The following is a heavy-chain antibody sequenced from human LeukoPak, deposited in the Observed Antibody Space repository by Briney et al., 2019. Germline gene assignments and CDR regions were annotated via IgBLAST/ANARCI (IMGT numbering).Heavy chain of an antibody. J-gene: IGHJ4*02. CDR1: GGSFSGYY. Sequence: KPSETLSLTCAVYGGSFSGYYWSWIRQPPGKGLEWIGEINHSGSTNYNPSLKSRVTISVDTSKNQFSLKLSSVTAADTAVYYCASLKRDRSWYSSSGGSGYWGQGTLVTVSS. CDR3: ASLKRDRSWYSSSGGSGY. D-gene: IGHD6-13*01. V-gene: IGHV4-34*01. CDR2: INHSGST.